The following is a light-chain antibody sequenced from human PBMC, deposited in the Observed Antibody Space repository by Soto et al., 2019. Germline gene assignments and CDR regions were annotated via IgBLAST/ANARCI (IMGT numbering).Light chain of an antibody. J-gene: IGKJ1*01. CDR2: KAS. CDR1: QTISSW. Sequence: DIQMTQSPSSLSASVGDRFTITFRSSQTISSWLAWYQQKPGKAPKLLIYKASTLKSGVQSRFSGSGSGTEFTLTISSLQPDDFATYYCQHYNSYSEAFGQGTKVDIK. CDR3: QHYNSYSEA. V-gene: IGKV1-5*03.